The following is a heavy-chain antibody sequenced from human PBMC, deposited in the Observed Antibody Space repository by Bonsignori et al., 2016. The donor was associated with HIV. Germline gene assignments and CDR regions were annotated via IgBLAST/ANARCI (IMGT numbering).Heavy chain of an antibody. D-gene: IGHD3-3*01. CDR1: GGSFSKYY. Sequence: QVQLQESGPGLVKPSGTLSLSCTVSGGSFSKYYWSWIRQPPGKGLEWIGYVFDSGNTNVKPSLRSRVTISLDTSKKQFSLRLKSLTAADTAVYFCARGDTMSHNWFDSWGQGTLVTVSS. J-gene: IGHJ5*01. CDR2: VFDSGNT. CDR3: ARGDTMSHNWFDS. V-gene: IGHV4-59*01.